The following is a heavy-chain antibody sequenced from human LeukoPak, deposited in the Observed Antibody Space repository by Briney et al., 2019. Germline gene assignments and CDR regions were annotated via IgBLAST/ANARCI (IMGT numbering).Heavy chain of an antibody. V-gene: IGHV3-30*04. CDR3: ARDRPQPSHRGYYYHGMDV. CDR2: ISYDGSNK. Sequence: PGGSLRLSCAASGFTFSSYAMHWVRQAPGKGLEWVAVISYDGSNKYYADSVKGRFTISRDNSKNTLYLQMNSLRAEDTAVYYCARDRPQPSHRGYYYHGMDVWGKGTTVTVSS. CDR1: GFTFSSYA. J-gene: IGHJ6*04. D-gene: IGHD2-2*01.